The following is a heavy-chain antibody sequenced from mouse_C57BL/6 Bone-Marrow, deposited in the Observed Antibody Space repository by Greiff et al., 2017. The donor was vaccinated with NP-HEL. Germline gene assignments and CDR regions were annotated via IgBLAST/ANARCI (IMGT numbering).Heavy chain of an antibody. CDR1: GFTFSDFY. V-gene: IGHV7-1*01. Sequence: EVQVVESGGGLVQSGRSLRLSCATSGFTFSDFYMEWVRQAPGKGLEWIAASRNKANDYTTEYSASVKGRFIVSRDTSQSILYLQMNALRAEDTAIYDCARDAYYGYHWYFDVWGTGTTVTVSS. CDR3: ARDAYYGYHWYFDV. CDR2: SRNKANDYTT. J-gene: IGHJ1*03. D-gene: IGHD2-2*01.